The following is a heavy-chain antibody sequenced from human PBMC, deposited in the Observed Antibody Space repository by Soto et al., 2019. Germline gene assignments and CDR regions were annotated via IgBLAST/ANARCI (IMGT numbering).Heavy chain of an antibody. CDR2: IYPGDSDT. J-gene: IGHJ3*02. CDR3: ASSDVVTTIDDGRDAFDI. D-gene: IGHD2-15*01. Sequence: GESLKISCKGSGYRFTNYWIGWVRQMPGKGLEWMGVIYPGDSDTRYSPSFQGHVTISADKSISTAYLQWSSLKASDTAIYYCASSDVVTTIDDGRDAFDIWGQGTMVTVSS. V-gene: IGHV5-51*01. CDR1: GYRFTNYW.